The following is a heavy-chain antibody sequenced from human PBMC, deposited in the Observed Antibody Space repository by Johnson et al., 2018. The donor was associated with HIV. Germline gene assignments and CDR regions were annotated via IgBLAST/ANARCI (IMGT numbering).Heavy chain of an antibody. D-gene: IGHD1-26*01. J-gene: IGHJ3*02. V-gene: IGHV3-9*01. CDR2: ISWKGGSR. CDR3: ATSGSHFSFYI. Sequence: VQLVESGGGLVQPGRSMRLSCAASGFTFDDYAMHWVRQAPGKGLEWVSGISWKGGSRGYADSVKGRFTISRDNAKSSLFLQLNSLRGEDTALYYCATSGSHFSFYIWGQGTMVTVSS. CDR1: GFTFDDYA.